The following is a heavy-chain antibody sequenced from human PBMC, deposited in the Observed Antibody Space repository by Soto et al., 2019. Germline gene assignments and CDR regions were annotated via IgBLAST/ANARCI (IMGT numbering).Heavy chain of an antibody. V-gene: IGHV3-30*03. CDR3: AIGGTVTTPFYFVH. J-gene: IGHJ4*02. CDR2: ISYDGSNK. Sequence: QVQLVESGGGVVQPGRSLRLSCAASGFTFSSYGMHWGRQAPGKGLEWVAVISYDGSNKYYADSVKGRFTISRDNSKNTLQLQMNGLRAGDTGVYYCAIGGTVTTPFYFVHRGQGTLVTVSA. CDR1: GFTFSSYG. D-gene: IGHD4-17*01.